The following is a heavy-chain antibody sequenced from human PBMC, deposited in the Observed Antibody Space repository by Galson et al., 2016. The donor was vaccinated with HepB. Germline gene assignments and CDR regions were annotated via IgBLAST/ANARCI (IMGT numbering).Heavy chain of an antibody. Sequence: SLRLSCAASGFTLSSYWMHWVRQAPGKGLVWVSHSNSDGTTKLYADFADSVKGRFTISTDNAKNTMYLEMNSLRADDTGIYYCARGGVPSGLSYMDVWGKGTTVTVSS. J-gene: IGHJ6*03. V-gene: IGHV3-74*01. D-gene: IGHD3-16*01. CDR2: SNSDGTTKLYA. CDR3: ARGGVPSGLSYMDV. CDR1: GFTLSSYW.